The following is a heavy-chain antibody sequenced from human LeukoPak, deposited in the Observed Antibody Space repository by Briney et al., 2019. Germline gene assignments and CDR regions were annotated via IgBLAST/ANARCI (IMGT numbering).Heavy chain of an antibody. D-gene: IGHD2-2*01. Sequence: GGSLRLPCAASGFTFSSYGMHWVRQAPGKGLEWVAVIWYDGSNKYYADSVKGRFTISRDNSKNTLYLQMNSLRAEDTAVYYRGREDPLYQGHFDHWGQGALVTVSS. J-gene: IGHJ4*02. V-gene: IGHV3-33*01. CDR2: IWYDGSNK. CDR1: GFTFSSYG. CDR3: GREDPLYQGHFDH.